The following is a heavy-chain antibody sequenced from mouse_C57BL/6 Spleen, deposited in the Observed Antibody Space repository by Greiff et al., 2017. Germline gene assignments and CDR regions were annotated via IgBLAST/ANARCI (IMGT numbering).Heavy chain of an antibody. CDR1: GYTFTDYY. J-gene: IGHJ2*01. D-gene: IGHD1-1*01. V-gene: IGHV1-26*01. CDR2: INPNNGGT. CDR3: ARPYYYGSSQGYFDY. Sequence: EVQLQQSGPELVKPGASVKISCKASGYTFTDYYMNWVKQSHGKSLEWIGDINPNNGGTSYNQKFKGKATLTVDKSSSTAYMELRSLTSEDSAVYYCARPYYYGSSQGYFDYWGQGTTLTVSS.